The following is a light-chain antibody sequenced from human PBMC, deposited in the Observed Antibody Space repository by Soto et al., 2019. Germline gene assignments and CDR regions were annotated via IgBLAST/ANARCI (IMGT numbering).Light chain of an antibody. J-gene: IGKJ5*01. CDR3: QQSYSSTT. Sequence: DIQMTQSPSTLSGSVGDRVTITCRASQTISSWLAWYQQKPGKAPKLLIYKASTLKSGVPSRFSGSGSGTEFALTISSLQPEDFATYYCQQSYSSTTFGQGTRLEIK. V-gene: IGKV1-5*03. CDR1: QTISSW. CDR2: KAS.